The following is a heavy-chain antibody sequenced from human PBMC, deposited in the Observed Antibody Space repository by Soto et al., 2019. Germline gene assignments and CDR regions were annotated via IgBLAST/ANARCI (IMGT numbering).Heavy chain of an antibody. V-gene: IGHV4-30-4*01. CDR3: AIVNFSYYDSSGIYGSWFDP. CDR2: IYYSGST. CDR1: GGSISSGDYY. Sequence: SETLSLTCTVSGGSISSGDYYWSWIRQPPGKGLEWIGYIYYSGSTYYNPSLKSRVTISVDTSKNQFSLKLSSVTAADTAVYYCAIVNFSYYDSSGIYGSWFDPWGQGTLVTVSS. J-gene: IGHJ5*02. D-gene: IGHD3-22*01.